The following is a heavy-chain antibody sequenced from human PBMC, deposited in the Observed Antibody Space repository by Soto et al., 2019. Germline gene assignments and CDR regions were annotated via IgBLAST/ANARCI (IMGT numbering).Heavy chain of an antibody. CDR3: AHTRLDYGGNSGRYDY. D-gene: IGHD4-17*01. V-gene: IGHV2-5*02. J-gene: IGHJ4*02. Sequence: QITLKESGPTLVKPTQTLTLTCTFSGFSLSTSGVGVGWIRQPPGKALEWLALIYWDDDKRYSPSLKSRLTITKHTSKNQVVLTMTNMDPVDTATYYCAHTRLDYGGNSGRYDYWGQGTLVTVSS. CDR2: IYWDDDK. CDR1: GFSLSTSGVG.